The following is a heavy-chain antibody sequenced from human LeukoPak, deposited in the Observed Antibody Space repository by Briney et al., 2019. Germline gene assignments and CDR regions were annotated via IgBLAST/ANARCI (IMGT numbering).Heavy chain of an antibody. CDR2: IYYSGST. V-gene: IGHV4-61*08. CDR1: GFSLSTSGMC. CDR3: ARESWRWDYVWGSYRFFDY. Sequence: SGPTLVNPTQTLTLTCTFSGFSLSTSGMCVSWIRQPPGKGLEWIGYIYYSGSTNYNPSLKSRVTISVDTSKNQFSLKLSSVTAADTAVYYCARESWRWDYVWGSYRFFDYWGQGTLVTVSS. J-gene: IGHJ4*02. D-gene: IGHD3-16*02.